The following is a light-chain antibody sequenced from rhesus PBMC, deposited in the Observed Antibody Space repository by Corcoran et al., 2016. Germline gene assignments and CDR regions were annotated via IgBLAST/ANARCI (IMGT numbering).Light chain of an antibody. CDR2: GAS. J-gene: IGKJ2*01. V-gene: IGKV3-10*01. CDR3: YQHSSGYS. Sequence: QVILTQSPATLSLSPGERATLSCRASQSVSSYLAWYQQKPGQAPRRLIYGASSRATGIPDRFSGSGYGTDFTLTISSLEPEDVGVYHCYQHSSGYSFGQGTKVEIK. CDR1: QSVSSY.